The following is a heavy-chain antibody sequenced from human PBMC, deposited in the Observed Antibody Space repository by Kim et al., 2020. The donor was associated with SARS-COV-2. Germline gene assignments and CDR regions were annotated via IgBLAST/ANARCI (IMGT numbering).Heavy chain of an antibody. D-gene: IGHD2-15*01. CDR3: ARDRGSLSGMDV. CDR1: GGTFSQYG. V-gene: IGHV1-69*13. CDR2: IIPIFGTT. J-gene: IGHJ6*02. Sequence: SVKVSCNASGGTFSQYGISWVRQAPGQGLEWMGAIIPIFGTTHYAPKFQGRVTITADEFTNTANMELTSLTSGDTAVYYCARDRGSLSGMDVWGQGTTVTVTS.